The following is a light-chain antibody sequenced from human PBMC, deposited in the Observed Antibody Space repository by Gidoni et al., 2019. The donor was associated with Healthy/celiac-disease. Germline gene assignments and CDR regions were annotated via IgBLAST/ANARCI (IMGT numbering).Light chain of an antibody. V-gene: IGLV1-40*01. CDR1: ISNIAAGYD. CDR3: QSYDSSLSAHVV. CDR2: GNS. Sequence: QSVLTQPPSVSGAPGQRVTISCTGSISNIAAGYDVHWYQQLPGTAPKLPIYGNSNRPSGVPDRCSGSKSGTSASLAITGLQAEDEADYYCQSYDSSLSAHVVFGGGTKLTVL. J-gene: IGLJ2*01.